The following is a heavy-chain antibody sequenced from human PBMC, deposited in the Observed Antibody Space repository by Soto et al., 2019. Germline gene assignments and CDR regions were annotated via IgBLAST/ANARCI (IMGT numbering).Heavy chain of an antibody. J-gene: IGHJ4*02. CDR3: AREGPDGYSEPPLDY. V-gene: IGHV1-69*01. CDR2: IIPIFGTA. D-gene: IGHD6-13*01. CDR1: GGTFSSYA. Sequence: QVQLLQSGAEVKKPGSSVKVSCKASGGTFSSYAISWVRQAPGQGLEWMGGIIPIFGTANYGQKFHGRVTITADESTSTAYMELSSLRSEDTAVYYCAREGPDGYSEPPLDYWGQGTLVTVSS.